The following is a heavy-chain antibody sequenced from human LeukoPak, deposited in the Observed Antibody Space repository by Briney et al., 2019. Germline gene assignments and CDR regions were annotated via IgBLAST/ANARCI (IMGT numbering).Heavy chain of an antibody. V-gene: IGHV4-39*01. D-gene: IGHD5-18*01. CDR3: ARQRRIQLWSVGFDY. CDR1: GGSISSSSYY. Sequence: SETLSLTCTVSGGSISSSSYYWGWIRQPPGKGLEWIASIYYSGSTYYNPSLKSRVTISVDTSKNQFSLKLSSVTAADTAVYYCARQRRIQLWSVGFDYWGQGTLVTVSS. CDR2: IYYSGST. J-gene: IGHJ4*02.